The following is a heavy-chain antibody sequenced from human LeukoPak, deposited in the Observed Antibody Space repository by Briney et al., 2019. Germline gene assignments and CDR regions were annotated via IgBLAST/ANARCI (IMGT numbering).Heavy chain of an antibody. V-gene: IGHV3-74*01. CDR1: GVTFSSYW. J-gene: IGHJ3*02. Sequence: GGSLRLSCADSGVTFSSYWMHWVRHAPGKGLVWVSRIHSDGGSTNYADSVKGRFTISRDNAKNTLYLQMSSLRAEDTAVYYCATPAPTSGAGDDAFDIWGQGTMVTVSS. D-gene: IGHD3-10*01. CDR3: ATPAPTSGAGDDAFDI. CDR2: IHSDGGST.